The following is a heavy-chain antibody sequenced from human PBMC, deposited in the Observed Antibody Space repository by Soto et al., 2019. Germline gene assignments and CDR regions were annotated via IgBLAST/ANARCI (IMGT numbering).Heavy chain of an antibody. V-gene: IGHV3-23*01. CDR2: ISGSGGST. CDR3: AKDWGANSIYFDY. J-gene: IGHJ4*02. Sequence: EVQLLESGGGLVQPGGSLRLSCAASGFTFSSYAMSWVRQAPGKGLEWVSAISGSGGSTYYADSVKGRFTISRDNSKNTLHLQMNSLRAEDTAVYYCAKDWGANSIYFDYWGQGTLVTVSS. CDR1: GFTFSSYA. D-gene: IGHD3-16*01.